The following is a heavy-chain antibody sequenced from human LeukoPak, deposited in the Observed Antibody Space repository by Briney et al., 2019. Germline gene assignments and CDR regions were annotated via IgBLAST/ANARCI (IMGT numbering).Heavy chain of an antibody. V-gene: IGHV1-46*01. D-gene: IGHD2-2*01. Sequence: ASVKVSCKASGYTFTSYYMHWVRQAPGQGLEWMGIINPSGGSTSYAQKFQGRVTMTRDTSISTAYMELTSLRYDDTAVYYCARDGDYLLLSARYYMDVWGKGTTLTISS. CDR3: ARDGDYLLLSARYYMDV. J-gene: IGHJ6*03. CDR1: GYTFTSYY. CDR2: INPSGGST.